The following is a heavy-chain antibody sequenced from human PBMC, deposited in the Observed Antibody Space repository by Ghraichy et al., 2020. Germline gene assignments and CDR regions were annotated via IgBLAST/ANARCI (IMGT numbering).Heavy chain of an antibody. CDR3: ARSNRAHAGTGINYPWFGP. CDR2: IGTAGDT. CDR1: GFTFSDYD. Sequence: GGSRRLSCAASGFTFSDYDLFWVRQVTGQGLEWVSAIGTAGDTYYLDSVKDRFIISRDNAKNSMYLQMSSLRAGDTALYYCARSNRAHAGTGINYPWFGPWGQGTLVTVSS. J-gene: IGHJ5*02. V-gene: IGHV3-13*01. D-gene: IGHD6-13*01.